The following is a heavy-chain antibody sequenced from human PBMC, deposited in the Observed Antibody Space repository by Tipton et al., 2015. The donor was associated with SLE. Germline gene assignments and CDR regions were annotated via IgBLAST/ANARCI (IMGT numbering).Heavy chain of an antibody. V-gene: IGHV3-23*01. D-gene: IGHD1-26*01. Sequence: SLRLSCAASGFTFSSYAMTWVRQAPGKGLEWVSGISGSGGTTYYADSVKGRFTISRDNSKNTLYLQMNSLRADDTAVYYCALIGSYSNWGQGSLVTVSS. J-gene: IGHJ4*02. CDR1: GFTFSSYA. CDR3: ALIGSYSN. CDR2: ISGSGGTT.